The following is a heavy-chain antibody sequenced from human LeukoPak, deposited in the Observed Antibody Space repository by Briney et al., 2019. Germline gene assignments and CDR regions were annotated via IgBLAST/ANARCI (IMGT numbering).Heavy chain of an antibody. Sequence: PGGSLRLSCAASGFTFSSYAMSWVRQAPGKGLEWVSAISGSGGSTYYADSVKGRFTISRDNSKNTLYLQMNSLRAEDTAVYYCAKDVYGSGSYDVLATIFDYWGQGTLVTVSS. CDR3: AKDVYGSGSYDVLATIFDY. J-gene: IGHJ4*02. V-gene: IGHV3-23*01. CDR1: GFTFSSYA. D-gene: IGHD3-10*01. CDR2: ISGSGGST.